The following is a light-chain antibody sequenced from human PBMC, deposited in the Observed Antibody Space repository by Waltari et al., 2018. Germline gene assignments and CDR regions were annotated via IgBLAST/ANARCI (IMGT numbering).Light chain of an antibody. V-gene: IGKV1-5*03. CDR1: QSITDW. CDR2: KAS. Sequence: DVQMTQSPATLSASVGDRVTITCRASQSITDWLAWYQQKPGKAPKLLIYKASTLESGVPSRFIGTRSGTEFTITISNLQPDDFATYYCQQYTIYPLTFGGGTKVAI. J-gene: IGKJ4*01. CDR3: QQYTIYPLT.